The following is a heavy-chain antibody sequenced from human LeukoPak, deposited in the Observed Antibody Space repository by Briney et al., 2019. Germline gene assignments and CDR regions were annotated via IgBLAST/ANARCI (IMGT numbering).Heavy chain of an antibody. Sequence: SETLSLTCTVSGGSISSHYWSWIRQPPGKGLEWIGYIYYSGSTNYNPSLKSRVTISVDTSKNQFSLKLSSVTAADTAVYYCARAYYDFWSGYWARVYMDVWGKGTTVTVSS. CDR2: IYYSGST. CDR1: GGSISSHY. CDR3: ARAYYDFWSGYWARVYMDV. D-gene: IGHD3-3*01. J-gene: IGHJ6*03. V-gene: IGHV4-59*11.